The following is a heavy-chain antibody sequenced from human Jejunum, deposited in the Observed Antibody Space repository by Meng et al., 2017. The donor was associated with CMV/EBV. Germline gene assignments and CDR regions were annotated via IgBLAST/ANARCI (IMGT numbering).Heavy chain of an antibody. CDR3: AREGTQLWPPNWFFDL. CDR2: VYAAGSET. J-gene: IGHJ2*01. CDR1: TFSDFS. V-gene: IGHV3-23*03. D-gene: IGHD5-18*01. Sequence: TFSDFSMTWVRQAPGKGLEWVSVVYAAGSETSYADSVKGRFTISRDNSRNTVYLQMNSLRVEDTAVYYCAREGTQLWPPNWFFDLWGRGTLVTVSS.